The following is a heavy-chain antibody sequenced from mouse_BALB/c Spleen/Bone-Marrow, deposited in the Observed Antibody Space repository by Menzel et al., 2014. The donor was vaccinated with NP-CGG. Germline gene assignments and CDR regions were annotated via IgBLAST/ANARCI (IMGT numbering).Heavy chain of an antibody. CDR1: GFSLTGYG. D-gene: IGHD4-1*01. Sequence: VMLVESGPGLVAPSQSLSITCTVSGFSLTGYGVHWVRQPPGKGLEWLGVIWAGGSTDYNSALMSRLSINKDNSKSQVFLKMNSLQTVDTAMYYCARERDLTLDYWGQGTTLTVSS. V-gene: IGHV2-9*02. J-gene: IGHJ2*01. CDR3: ARERDLTLDY. CDR2: IWAGGST.